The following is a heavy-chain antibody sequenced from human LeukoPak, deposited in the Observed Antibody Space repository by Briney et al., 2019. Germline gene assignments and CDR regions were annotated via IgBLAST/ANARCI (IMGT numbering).Heavy chain of an antibody. CDR1: GFTFSSYS. V-gene: IGHV3-21*01. D-gene: IGHD6-25*01. CDR3: ASWAGTTAGFSGPFDF. Sequence: GGSLRLSCAASGFTFSSYSINWVRQAPGKGLEWVSSISSSSSYIYYADSVKGRFTISRDDAKNSLYLQMNSLRGEDTAVYYCASWAGTTAGFSGPFDFWGQGTLVTVSS. CDR2: ISSSSSYI. J-gene: IGHJ4*02.